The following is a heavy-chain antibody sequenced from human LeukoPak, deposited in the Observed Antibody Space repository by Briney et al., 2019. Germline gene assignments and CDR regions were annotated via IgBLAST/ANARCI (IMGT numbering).Heavy chain of an antibody. CDR3: ARDPRITFRGVDAFDI. CDR2: SSGGGGST. Sequence: GGSLILSCAASGLNFSGYAMSWVRQAPGEGLEEGSVSSGGGGSTYYADSVKGRFTISRDNSKNTLYLQMNSLRAEDTALYYCARDPRITFRGVDAFDIWGQGTMVTVSS. D-gene: IGHD3-16*01. CDR1: GLNFSGYA. V-gene: IGHV3-23*01. J-gene: IGHJ3*02.